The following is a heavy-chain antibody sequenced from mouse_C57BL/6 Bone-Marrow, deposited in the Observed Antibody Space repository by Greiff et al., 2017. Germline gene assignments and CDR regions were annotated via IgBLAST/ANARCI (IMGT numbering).Heavy chain of an antibody. CDR3: ARNYYQDY. Sequence: DVHLVESGGGLVKPGGSLKLSCAASGFTFSDYGMHWVRQAPEKGLEWVAYISSGSSTIYYADKVKGRFTISRDNAKNTLFLQMTSLRSEDTAMYYCARNYYQDYGGQGTTLTVS. V-gene: IGHV5-17*01. CDR1: GFTFSDYG. J-gene: IGHJ2*01. D-gene: IGHD1-1*01. CDR2: ISSGSSTI.